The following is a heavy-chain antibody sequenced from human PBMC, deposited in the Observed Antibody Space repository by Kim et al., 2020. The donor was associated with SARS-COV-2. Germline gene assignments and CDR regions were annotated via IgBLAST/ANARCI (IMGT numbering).Heavy chain of an antibody. Sequence: TSYADSVKGPFTISRDNAKNTLYLQMNSLRAEDTAVYYCARELWSSAGGYWGQGTLVTVSS. J-gene: IGHJ4*02. V-gene: IGHV3-74*01. CDR3: ARELWSSAGGY. CDR2: T. D-gene: IGHD3-10*01.